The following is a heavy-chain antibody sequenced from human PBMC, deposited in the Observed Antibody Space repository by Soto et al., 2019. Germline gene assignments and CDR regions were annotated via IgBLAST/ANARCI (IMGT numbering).Heavy chain of an antibody. CDR3: ARVRAGYSDY. J-gene: IGHJ4*02. CDR1: GGSFSGYY. D-gene: IGHD2-15*01. V-gene: IGHV4-34*01. Sequence: PSETLSLTCAVYGGSFSGYYWSWIRQPPGKGLEWIGEINHSGSTNYNPSLKSRVTISVDTSKNQFSLKLSSVTAADTAVYYCARVRAGYSDYWGQGTLVTSPQ. CDR2: INHSGST.